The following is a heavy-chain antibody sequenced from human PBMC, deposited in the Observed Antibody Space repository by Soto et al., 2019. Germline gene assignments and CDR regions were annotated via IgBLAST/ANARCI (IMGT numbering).Heavy chain of an antibody. D-gene: IGHD3-3*01. J-gene: IGHJ6*03. V-gene: IGHV3-30-3*01. CDR3: AKDTGVLRFLEWLFSYMDV. CDR2: ISYDGSNK. Sequence: GGSLRLSCAASGFTFSSYAMHWVRQAPGKGLEWVAVISYDGSNKYYADSVKGRFTISRDNSKNTLYLQMNSLRAEDTAVYYCAKDTGVLRFLEWLFSYMDVWGKGTTVTVSS. CDR1: GFTFSSYA.